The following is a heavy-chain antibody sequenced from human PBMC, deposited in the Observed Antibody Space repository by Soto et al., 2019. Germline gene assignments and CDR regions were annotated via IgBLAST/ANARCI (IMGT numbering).Heavy chain of an antibody. CDR1: GGSFNGYY. J-gene: IGHJ4*01. Sequence: SETLSLTCALYGGSFNGYYWSWIRQPPGKGLEWIGEINHSGSTKYNPSLESRVIVSVDTSKNQFSLKLSSVTAAETAVYSSASQKDTVMVFEYWGRGTPVTVSS. CDR2: INHSGST. V-gene: IGHV4-34*01. D-gene: IGHD5-18*01. CDR3: ASQKDTVMVFEY.